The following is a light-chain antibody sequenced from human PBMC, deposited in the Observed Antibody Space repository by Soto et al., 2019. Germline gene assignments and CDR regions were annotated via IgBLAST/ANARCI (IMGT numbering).Light chain of an antibody. CDR3: HQRQRWPRT. Sequence: EIVLTQSPGTLSLSPGEGATLSCRASQSVRYNYLAWYQQKPGQAPRLLIYGVSNRAAGIPARFSGSGSGTDFTLTITSLEPEDFAFYYCHQRQRWPRTFGQGTKVDIK. CDR1: QSVRYNY. V-gene: IGKV3-11*01. CDR2: GVS. J-gene: IGKJ1*01.